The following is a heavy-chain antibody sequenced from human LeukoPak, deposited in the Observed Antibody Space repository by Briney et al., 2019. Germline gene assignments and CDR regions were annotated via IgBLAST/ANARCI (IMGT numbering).Heavy chain of an antibody. CDR2: ISGSGGST. CDR3: AIGVVGAPGTFDY. CDR1: GFTFSSYA. D-gene: IGHD1-26*01. J-gene: IGHJ4*02. V-gene: IGHV3-23*01. Sequence: GGSLRLSCAASGFTFSSYAISWVRQAPGKGLEWVSAISGSGGSTYYADSVKGRFTISRDNSKNTLYLQMNSLRAEDTAVYYCAIGVVGAPGTFDYWGQGTLVTVSS.